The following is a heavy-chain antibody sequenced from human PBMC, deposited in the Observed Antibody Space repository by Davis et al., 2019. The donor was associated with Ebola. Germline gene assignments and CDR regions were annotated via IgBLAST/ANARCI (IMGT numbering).Heavy chain of an antibody. CDR3: AKHRSTVTFRFYGLDV. V-gene: IGHV3-23*01. D-gene: IGHD4-17*01. Sequence: GRFTISRDNSKNTLYLQMNSLRADDTAVYYCAKHRSTVTFRFYGLDVWGQGTTVTVSS. J-gene: IGHJ6*02.